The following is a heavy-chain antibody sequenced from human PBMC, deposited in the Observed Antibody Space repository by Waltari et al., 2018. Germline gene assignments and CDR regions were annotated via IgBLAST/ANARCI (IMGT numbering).Heavy chain of an antibody. V-gene: IGHV4-39*07. D-gene: IGHD6-19*01. CDR1: GGSISSSSYY. Sequence: QLQLQESGPGLVKPSETLSLTCTVSGGSISSSSYYWGWIRQPPGKGLEWIGSIYSSGSTYYNPSLKSRVTISVDTSKNQFSLKLSSVTAADTAVYYCARQYSSLVLRVGYYFDYWGQGTLVTVSS. CDR3: ARQYSSLVLRVGYYFDY. J-gene: IGHJ4*02. CDR2: IYSSGST.